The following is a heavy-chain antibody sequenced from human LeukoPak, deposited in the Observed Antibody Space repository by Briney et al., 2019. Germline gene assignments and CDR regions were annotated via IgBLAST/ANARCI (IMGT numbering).Heavy chain of an antibody. J-gene: IGHJ5*02. Sequence: SETLSLTCTVSGGSISSYYWSWVRQPPGKGLEWVGYIYYSGSTNYNPSLKSRVTISVDTSKNQFSLKPSSVTAADTAVYYCARSRPSRDYDFWSGPSTTDWFDPWGQGTLVTVSS. D-gene: IGHD3-3*01. CDR2: IYYSGST. CDR3: ARSRPSRDYDFWSGPSTTDWFDP. CDR1: GGSISSYY. V-gene: IGHV4-59*01.